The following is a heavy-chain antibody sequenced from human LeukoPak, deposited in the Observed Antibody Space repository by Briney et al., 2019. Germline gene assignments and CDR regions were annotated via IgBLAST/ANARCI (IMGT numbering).Heavy chain of an antibody. CDR3: ARVQGQFLESLFDFHFDY. D-gene: IGHD3-3*01. V-gene: IGHV4-34*01. CDR2: ISYTGDT. CDR1: GGSFSGYS. Sequence: SETLSLTCGVFGGSFSGYSWNWIRQAPGKGLEWIGDISYTGDTNYSPSLKSRVAISVDTSKNQFSLELTSVTAADTAIYYCARVQGQFLESLFDFHFDYWGQGTLVTVSS. J-gene: IGHJ4*02.